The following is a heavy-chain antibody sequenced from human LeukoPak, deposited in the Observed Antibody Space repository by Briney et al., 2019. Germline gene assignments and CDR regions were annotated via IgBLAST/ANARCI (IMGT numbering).Heavy chain of an antibody. CDR2: ISGSGGST. V-gene: IGHV3-23*01. J-gene: IGHJ4*02. D-gene: IGHD1-1*01. CDR1: GFTFSSYA. CDR3: AKDGDGTTGY. Sequence: GGSLRLACVASGFTFSSYAMSWVRQAPGKGLEWVSAISGSGGSTYYADSVKGRFTISRDNSKNMLYLQMSSLRAEDTAVYYCAKDGDGTTGYWGQGTLVTVSS.